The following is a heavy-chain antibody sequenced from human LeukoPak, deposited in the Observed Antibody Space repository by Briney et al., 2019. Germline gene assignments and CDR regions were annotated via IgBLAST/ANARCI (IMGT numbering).Heavy chain of an antibody. D-gene: IGHD3-3*01. V-gene: IGHV1-2*02. CDR2: ISPDSGGT. J-gene: IGHJ4*02. CDR3: RVNPGHDY. Sequence: ASVKVSCKASGYTFTDYYMHWVRQAPGQGLEWMGWISPDSGGTNYAQKFQGRVTMTRDTSISTAYMELSSLRSDDTAVYYCRVNPGHDYWGQETLVTVSS. CDR1: GYTFTDYY.